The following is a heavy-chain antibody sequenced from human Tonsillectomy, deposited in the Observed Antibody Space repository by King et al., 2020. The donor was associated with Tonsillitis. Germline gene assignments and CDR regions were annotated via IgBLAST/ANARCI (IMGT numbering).Heavy chain of an antibody. CDR3: AKDSGESGELRYYFDS. J-gene: IGHJ4*02. D-gene: IGHD1-26*01. Sequence: VQLVESGGGVVQPGRSLRLSCAASGFTFSSHVLHWVRQAPGTGLEWVAVISYDGSKKDYADSVKGRFTISRDNSKNTLYLQMNSLRTEDTAVYYCAKDSGESGELRYYFDSWGQGTLVTVSS. CDR2: ISYDGSKK. CDR1: GFTFSSHV. V-gene: IGHV3-30*01.